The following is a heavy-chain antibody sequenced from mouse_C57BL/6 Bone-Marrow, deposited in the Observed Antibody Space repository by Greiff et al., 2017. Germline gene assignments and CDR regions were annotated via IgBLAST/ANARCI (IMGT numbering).Heavy chain of an antibody. Sequence: EVQLQESGGGLVKPGGSLKLSCAASGFTFSSYTMSWVRQTPEKRLEWVATISGGGGNTYYPDSVKGRFTISRDNAKNTLYLQMSSLRSEDTALYYCAIYDYGDCDVWGTGTTVTVSS. CDR2: ISGGGGNT. J-gene: IGHJ1*03. V-gene: IGHV5-9*01. CDR3: AIYDYGDCDV. D-gene: IGHD2-4*01. CDR1: GFTFSSYT.